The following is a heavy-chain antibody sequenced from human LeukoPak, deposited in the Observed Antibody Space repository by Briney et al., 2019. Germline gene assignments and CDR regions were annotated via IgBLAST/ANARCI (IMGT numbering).Heavy chain of an antibody. D-gene: IGHD4-11*01. J-gene: IGHJ6*02. CDR3: ANDYSNYYSYGMDV. CDR2: ISYGGSNR. CDR1: GFTFSSYG. V-gene: IGHV3-30*18. Sequence: HPGRSLRLSCVASGFTFSSYGMHWVRQAPGKGLEWVAVISYGGSNRDYADSLKGRFTISRDNSKNTLYLQMSSLRAEDTAVYYCANDYSNYYSYGMDVWGQGTTVTVSS.